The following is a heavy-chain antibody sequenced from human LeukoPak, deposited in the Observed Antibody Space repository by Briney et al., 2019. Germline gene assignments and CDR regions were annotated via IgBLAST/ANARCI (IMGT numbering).Heavy chain of an antibody. D-gene: IGHD4/OR15-4a*01. Sequence: GGSLRLSCAASGFTFSSYGMHWVRKAPGKGLAWVAVIWYDGSNKYYADSVKGRFTISRDNSKNTLYLQMNSLRAEDTAVYYCARDQGAWFDPWGQGTLVTVSS. CDR1: GFTFSSYG. V-gene: IGHV3-33*01. CDR2: IWYDGSNK. J-gene: IGHJ5*02. CDR3: ARDQGAWFDP.